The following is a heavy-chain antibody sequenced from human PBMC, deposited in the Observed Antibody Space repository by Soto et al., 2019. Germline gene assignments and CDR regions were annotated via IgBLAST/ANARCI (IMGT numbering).Heavy chain of an antibody. V-gene: IGHV3-30*18. CDR3: AKEGLYKTLDY. CDR2: ISYDGNNK. D-gene: IGHD1-1*01. CDR1: GFTFKSYG. Sequence: GGSLRLSCAASGFTFKSYGMHWVRQAPGKGLEWVAVISYDGNNKYYADSVKGRFTISRDIPKNTLYLQLNSLRAEDTAVYYCAKEGLYKTLDYWGQGTLVTVSS. J-gene: IGHJ4*02.